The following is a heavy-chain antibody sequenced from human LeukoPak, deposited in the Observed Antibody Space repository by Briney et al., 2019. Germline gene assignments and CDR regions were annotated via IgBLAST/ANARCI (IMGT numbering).Heavy chain of an antibody. Sequence: SETLSLTCTVSGGSISSYYWSWIRQPPGKGLEWIGYIYYSGSTNYNPSLKSRVTISVDTSKNQFSLKLSSVTAAATAVYYCASGWGRGRPYYFDYWGQGTLVTVSS. CDR3: ASGWGRGRPYYFDY. D-gene: IGHD6-19*01. J-gene: IGHJ4*02. CDR1: GGSISSYY. V-gene: IGHV4-59*01. CDR2: IYYSGST.